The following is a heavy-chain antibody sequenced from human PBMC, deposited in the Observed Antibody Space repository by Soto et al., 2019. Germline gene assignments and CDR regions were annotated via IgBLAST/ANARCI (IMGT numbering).Heavy chain of an antibody. CDR2: FNPNSGGT. J-gene: IGHJ4*02. V-gene: IGHV1-2*02. D-gene: IGHD6-13*01. Sequence: ASVKVSCKASGYTFTGYYMHWVRQAPGQGLEWMGWFNPNSGGTNYAQKFQGRVTMTRDTSISTAYMELSRLRSDDTAVYYCASLMGGYRSSAKHYWGQRTLVTGSS. CDR1: GYTFTGYY. CDR3: ASLMGGYRSSAKHY.